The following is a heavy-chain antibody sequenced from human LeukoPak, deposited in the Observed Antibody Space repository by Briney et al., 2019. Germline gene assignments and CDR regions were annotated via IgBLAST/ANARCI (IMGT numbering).Heavy chain of an antibody. D-gene: IGHD2-2*02. CDR3: ARGPGAAAAIPGRRSGLDP. V-gene: IGHV4-34*01. CDR1: GGSFSGYY. CDR2: INHSGST. J-gene: IGHJ5*02. Sequence: SETLSLTCAVYGGSFSGYYWSWIRQPPGKGLEWIGEINHSGSTNYNPSLKSRVTISVDTSKNQFSLRLSSVTAADTAVYYCARGPGAAAAIPGRRSGLDPWGQGTLVTVSS.